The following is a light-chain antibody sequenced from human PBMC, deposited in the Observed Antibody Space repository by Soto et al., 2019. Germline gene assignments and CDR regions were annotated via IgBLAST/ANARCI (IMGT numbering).Light chain of an antibody. V-gene: IGLV2-14*01. Sequence: QSALTQPASVSGSPGQSITISCTGTSSDVGGYNYVSWYQQHPGKAPKLMIYDVSNRPSGVSNRFSGSKSGNTASLTISGLQAEDEADYYCSSYTSSSRLAFGGGTKVTVL. CDR1: SSDVGGYNY. CDR3: SSYTSSSRLA. CDR2: DVS. J-gene: IGLJ3*02.